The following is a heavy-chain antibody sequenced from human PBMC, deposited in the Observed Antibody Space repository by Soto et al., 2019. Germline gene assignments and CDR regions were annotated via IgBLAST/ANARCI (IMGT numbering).Heavy chain of an antibody. D-gene: IGHD2-2*01. J-gene: IGHJ6*02. CDR1: GFSYNNYA. V-gene: IGHV3-23*01. Sequence: EVQLLESGGGLVLPGESRRLSCAASGFSYNNYAMNWVRQAPGKGLEWVSSLSGSGETTYYADSVAGRFTISRDNSQNTLLLQMNSLSDDDAAIYYCAKSSRQLTHEVPYDYFYRMAAWGQGTTVIVTS. CDR2: LSGSGETT. CDR3: AKSSRQLTHEVPYDYFYRMAA.